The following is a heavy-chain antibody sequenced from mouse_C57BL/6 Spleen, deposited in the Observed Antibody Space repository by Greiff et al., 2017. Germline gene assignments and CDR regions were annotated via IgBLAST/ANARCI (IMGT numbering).Heavy chain of an antibody. Sequence: EVQVEESGGGLVQPGGSMKLSCVASGFTFSNYWMNWVRQSPEKGLEWVAQIRLKSDNYATHYAVSVKGRFTISRNDPKSSVYLQMHNLRADDTGTYYCTCPNWDYYWGQGTTLTVAS. CDR3: TCPNWDYY. D-gene: IGHD4-1*02. CDR1: GFTFSNYW. V-gene: IGHV6-3*01. CDR2: IRLKSDNYAT. J-gene: IGHJ2*01.